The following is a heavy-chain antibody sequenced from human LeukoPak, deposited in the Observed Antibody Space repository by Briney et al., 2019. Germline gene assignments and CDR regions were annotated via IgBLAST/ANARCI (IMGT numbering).Heavy chain of an antibody. V-gene: IGHV3-7*01. D-gene: IGHD3-22*01. J-gene: IGHJ4*02. CDR3: ARSLAYYYDSSGYYV. CDR2: IKQDGSEK. CDR1: GFTFSSSW. Sequence: GGSLRLSCAASGFTFSSSWMSWVRQAPEKGLEWVANIKQDGSEKYYVDSVKGRFTISRDNAKNSLYLQMNSLRAEDTAVYYCARSLAYYYDSSGYYVWGQGTLVTVSS.